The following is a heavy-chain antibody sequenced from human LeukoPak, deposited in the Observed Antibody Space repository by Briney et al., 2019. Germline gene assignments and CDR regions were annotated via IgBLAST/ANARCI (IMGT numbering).Heavy chain of an antibody. J-gene: IGHJ5*02. CDR1: RDSISSSTYY. CDR3: ARDKAGAAASWFDP. CDR2: IYYSGST. D-gene: IGHD6-13*01. V-gene: IGHV4-39*07. Sequence: NPSETLSLTCTVSRDSISSSTYYWGWIRQPPGKGLEWIGSIYYSGSTNYNPSLKSRVTISVNTSKNQFSLKLSSVTAADTAVYYCARDKAGAAASWFDPWGQGTLVTVSS.